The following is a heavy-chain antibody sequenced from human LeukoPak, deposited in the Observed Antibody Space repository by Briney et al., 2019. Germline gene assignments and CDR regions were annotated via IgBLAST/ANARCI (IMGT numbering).Heavy chain of an antibody. CDR1: GYTFTTYY. CDR2: INPDSGGT. Sequence: ASVKVSCKASGYTFTTYYIHWVRQAPVQGLEWMGGINPDSGGTNYAQKFQGSVTMTRDTSISTVYMDLSMLRSDDTAIYYCVREARAGNWFDPWGQGTLVIVSS. CDR3: VREARAGNWFDP. V-gene: IGHV1-2*02. J-gene: IGHJ5*02.